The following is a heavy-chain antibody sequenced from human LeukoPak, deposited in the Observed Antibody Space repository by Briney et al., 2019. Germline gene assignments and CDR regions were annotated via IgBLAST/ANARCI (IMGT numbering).Heavy chain of an antibody. V-gene: IGHV4-34*01. D-gene: IGHD2-2*01. J-gene: IGHJ3*02. Sequence: SETLSLTCAVYGGSFSGYYWSWIRQPPGKGLEWIGEINHSGSTNYNPSLKSRVTISVDTSKNQFSLKLSSVTAADTAVYYCARDALLDAFDIWGQGTMVTVSS. CDR1: GGSFSGYY. CDR3: ARDALLDAFDI. CDR2: INHSGST.